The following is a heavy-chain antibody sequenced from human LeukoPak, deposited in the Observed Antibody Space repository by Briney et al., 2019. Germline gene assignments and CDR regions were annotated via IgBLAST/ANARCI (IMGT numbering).Heavy chain of an antibody. CDR3: VRGGTYCDSTCKGADY. V-gene: IGHV3-21*01. CDR2: IDSSTTRI. J-gene: IGHJ4*02. D-gene: IGHD2/OR15-2a*01. CDR1: GFTFRSFS. Sequence: GGSLRLSCAASGFTFRSFSMNWVRQAPGKGLEGVSAIDSSTTRIYYPNSVRGRFTISRDNAKNSLDLQMNSLRAADPAVYYCVRGGTYCDSTCKGADYWGQGTLVAVSS.